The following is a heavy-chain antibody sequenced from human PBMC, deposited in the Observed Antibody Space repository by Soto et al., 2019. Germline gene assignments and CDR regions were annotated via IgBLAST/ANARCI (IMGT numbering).Heavy chain of an antibody. CDR2: ISYDGSNK. V-gene: IGHV3-30*18. CDR1: GFTFSSYG. D-gene: IGHD2-15*01. J-gene: IGHJ5*02. Sequence: PGGSLRLSCAASGFTFSSYGMHWVRQAPGKGLEWVAVISYDGSNKYYADSVKGRFTISRDNSKNTLYLQMNSLRAEDTAVYYCAKLGSGDKYNWFDPRGQGTLVTVSS. CDR3: AKLGSGDKYNWFDP.